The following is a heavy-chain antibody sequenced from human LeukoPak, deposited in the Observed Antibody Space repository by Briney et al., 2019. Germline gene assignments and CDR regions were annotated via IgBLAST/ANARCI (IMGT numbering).Heavy chain of an antibody. V-gene: IGHV1-46*01. CDR3: ARDQFIACSSTSCEGPRDY. D-gene: IGHD2-2*01. Sequence: PGASVKVSCKASGYTFTNYYIHWVRQAPGQGLEWMGIINPSGTSTNYAQKFQGRVTMTRDTSTSTVYMELSSLRSEDTAVYYCARDQFIACSSTSCEGPRDYWGQGTLVTVSS. CDR2: INPSGTST. CDR1: GYTFTNYY. J-gene: IGHJ4*02.